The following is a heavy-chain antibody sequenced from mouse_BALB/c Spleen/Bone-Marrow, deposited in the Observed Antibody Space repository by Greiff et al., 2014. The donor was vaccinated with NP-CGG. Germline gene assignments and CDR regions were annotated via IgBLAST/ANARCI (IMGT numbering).Heavy chain of an antibody. CDR3: ARNDNYGAWYAY. D-gene: IGHD2-1*01. V-gene: IGHV14-3*02. J-gene: IGHJ3*01. Sequence: VQLNQSGAELVKPGASVKLSCTASGFNIKDTYMHWVKQRPEQGLELIGRIDPANGNTKYDPKFQGKATITADTSSNTAYLQLSSLTSEDTAVYYCARNDNYGAWYAYWGQGTLVTVSA. CDR1: GFNIKDTY. CDR2: IDPANGNT.